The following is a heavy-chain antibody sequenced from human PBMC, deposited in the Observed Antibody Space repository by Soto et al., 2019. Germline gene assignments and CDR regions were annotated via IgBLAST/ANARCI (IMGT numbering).Heavy chain of an antibody. CDR2: VYHSGSP. D-gene: IGHD2-21*01. Sequence: QVQLRQSGPGLVKTSGTLSLTCAVSGGSVSSTNWWTWVRQPPGKRLEWIGEVYHSGSPTYSPSLRGRATISVDKSNKQFSLRLRSAPAAATAVYYCATLPPRIVVTLLPIPPWGQGIQVTVSS. V-gene: IGHV4-4*02. CDR3: ATLPPRIVVTLLPIPP. CDR1: GGSVSSTNW. J-gene: IGHJ5*02.